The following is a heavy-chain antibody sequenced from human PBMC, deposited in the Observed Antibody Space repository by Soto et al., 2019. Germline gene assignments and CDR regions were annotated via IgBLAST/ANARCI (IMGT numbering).Heavy chain of an antibody. CDR3: ASLGIAVAIDAFDI. CDR2: IIPILGIA. Sequence: SVKVSCKASGGTFSSYTISWVRQAPGQGLEWMGRIIPILGIANYAQKFQGRVTITADKSTSTAYMELSSLRSEDTAVYYCASLGIAVAIDAFDIWGQGTMVTVSS. D-gene: IGHD6-19*01. V-gene: IGHV1-69*02. J-gene: IGHJ3*02. CDR1: GGTFSSYT.